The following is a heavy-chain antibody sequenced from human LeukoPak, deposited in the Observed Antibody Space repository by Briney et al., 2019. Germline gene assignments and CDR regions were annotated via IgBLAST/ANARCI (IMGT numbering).Heavy chain of an antibody. J-gene: IGHJ4*02. CDR3: ARGPYYYDSSGYYYPFDY. D-gene: IGHD3-22*01. CDR2: IYYSGST. CDR1: GGSISSHY. Sequence: PSETLSLTCTVSGGSISSHYWSWIRQPPGKGLEWIGYIYYSGSTNYNPSPKSRVTISVDTSKNQFSLKLSSVTAADTAVYYCARGPYYYDSSGYYYPFDYWAQGTLVTVSS. V-gene: IGHV4-59*11.